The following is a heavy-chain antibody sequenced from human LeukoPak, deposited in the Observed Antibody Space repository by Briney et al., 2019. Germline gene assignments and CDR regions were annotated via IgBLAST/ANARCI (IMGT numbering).Heavy chain of an antibody. CDR3: ARGYCSGGSCYPLKSIYYYYMDV. CDR2: INHSGTT. D-gene: IGHD2-15*01. CDR1: GGSFSGYY. V-gene: IGHV4-34*01. Sequence: SETLSLTCAVYGGSFSGYYWNWIRQPPGKRLEWIGEINHSGTTNYNPSLKGRVTMSVDTSKNQFSLKVNSVTDADTGVYYCARGYCSGGSCYPLKSIYYYYMDVWGTGTTVTVYS. J-gene: IGHJ6*03.